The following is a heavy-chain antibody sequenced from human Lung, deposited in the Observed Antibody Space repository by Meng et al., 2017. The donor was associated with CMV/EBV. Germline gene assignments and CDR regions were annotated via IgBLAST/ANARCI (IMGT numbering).Heavy chain of an antibody. CDR2: IYHSGST. CDR3: ASFPPPGKQWLVTDY. Sequence: QVQLQESGPGLVKPSGTLSLSCAVSGGSISSSNWWSWVRQPPGKGLEWIGEIYHSGSTNYNPSLKSRVTISVDKSKNQFSLKLSSVTAADTAVYYCASFPPPGKQWLVTDYWGQGTLVTVSS. V-gene: IGHV4-4*02. CDR1: GGSISSSNW. J-gene: IGHJ4*02. D-gene: IGHD6-19*01.